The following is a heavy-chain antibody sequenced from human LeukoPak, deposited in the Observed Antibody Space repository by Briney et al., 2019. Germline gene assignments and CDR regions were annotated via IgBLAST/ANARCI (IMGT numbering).Heavy chain of an antibody. J-gene: IGHJ4*02. D-gene: IGHD1-26*01. Sequence: SETLSLTCTVSGGSISSYYWSWIRQPPGKGLEWIGYIYYSGSTNYNPSLKSRVTISVDTSKNQFSLKLSSVTAAGTAVYYCARCSGSYFDYWGQGTLVTVSS. CDR1: GGSISSYY. CDR3: ARCSGSYFDY. V-gene: IGHV4-59*08. CDR2: IYYSGST.